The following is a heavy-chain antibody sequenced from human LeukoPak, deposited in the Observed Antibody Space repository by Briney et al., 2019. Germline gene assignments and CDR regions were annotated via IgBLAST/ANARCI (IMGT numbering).Heavy chain of an antibody. D-gene: IGHD3-10*01. V-gene: IGHV4-59*01. J-gene: IGHJ4*02. Sequence: SETLSLTCTVSGGSISSYYWSWIRQPPGKGLEWIGYIDYSGSTNYNPSLKSRVIISLDTSKNQFSLKLSSVTAADTAVYYCARDAGYASGTFLFDYWGQGTLVTVSS. CDR3: ARDAGYASGTFLFDY. CDR2: IDYSGST. CDR1: GGSISSYY.